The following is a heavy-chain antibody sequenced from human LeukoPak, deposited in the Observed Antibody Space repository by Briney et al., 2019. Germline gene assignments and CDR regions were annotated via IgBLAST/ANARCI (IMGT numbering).Heavy chain of an antibody. D-gene: IGHD6-19*01. V-gene: IGHV3-23*01. CDR2: ISGSGGST. CDR3: AKDMSSGWYVLESYFDY. CDR1: GFTFSSYA. Sequence: RGSLRLSCAASGFTFSSYAMSWVRQAPGKGLEWVSAISGSGGSTYYADSVKGRFTISRDNSKNTLYLQMNSLRAEDTAVYYCAKDMSSGWYVLESYFDYWGQGTLVTVSS. J-gene: IGHJ4*02.